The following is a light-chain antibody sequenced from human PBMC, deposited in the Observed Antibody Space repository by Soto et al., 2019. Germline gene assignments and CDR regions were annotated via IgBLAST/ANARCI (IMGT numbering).Light chain of an antibody. CDR1: SSNIGSNT. CDR3: AAWDDSLNGVV. Sequence: QSVLTQPPSASGTPGQRVTISCSGSSSNIGSNTVNWYQQLPGTAPKLLIYSNNQRPSGVPDRFSGSKSGTSASLAISVLQSEDEADYYCAAWDDSLNGVVFGGGTKLTVL. V-gene: IGLV1-44*01. J-gene: IGLJ2*01. CDR2: SNN.